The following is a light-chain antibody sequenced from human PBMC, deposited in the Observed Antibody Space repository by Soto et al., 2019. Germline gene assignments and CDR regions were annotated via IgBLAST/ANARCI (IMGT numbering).Light chain of an antibody. CDR3: STYAGNSDV. CDR2: DVN. Sequence: QSALTQPRSVSGSPGQSVTISCTGTSSDVGGYNYVSWYQQHPGKAPKVVIYDVNKRPSGVPDRFSGSKSGNTASLTISGLQADDEADYFCSTYAGNSDVFGTGTKLTVL. CDR1: SSDVGGYNY. J-gene: IGLJ1*01. V-gene: IGLV2-11*01.